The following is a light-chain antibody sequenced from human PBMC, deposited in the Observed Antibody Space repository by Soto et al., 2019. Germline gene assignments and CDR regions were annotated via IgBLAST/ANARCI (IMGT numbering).Light chain of an antibody. CDR1: SSDVGSYNL. CDR2: EGT. V-gene: IGLV2-14*02. J-gene: IGLJ1*01. CDR3: LSYTASSTFV. Sequence: QSVLTQPASVSASPGQSITIPCTGTSSDVGSYNLVSWFQQHPGKVPKLLIYEGTKRPSGLSDRFSGSKSDNTASLTISGLQTEDEADYYCLSYTASSTFVFGTGTKVTVL.